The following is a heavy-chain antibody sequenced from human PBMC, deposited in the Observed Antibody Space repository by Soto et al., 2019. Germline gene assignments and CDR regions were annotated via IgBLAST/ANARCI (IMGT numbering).Heavy chain of an antibody. CDR2: IYHSGST. Sequence: QLQLQESGSGLVKPSQTLSLTCAVSGGSISSGGYSWSWIRQPPGKALEWIGYIYHSGSTYYNPSLTSRVTISVDRSKNQFSLKLSSVTAADTAVYYCASAGGLGAVAADYWGQGTLVTVSS. CDR1: GGSISSGGYS. J-gene: IGHJ4*02. V-gene: IGHV4-30-2*01. CDR3: ASAGGLGAVAADY. D-gene: IGHD6-19*01.